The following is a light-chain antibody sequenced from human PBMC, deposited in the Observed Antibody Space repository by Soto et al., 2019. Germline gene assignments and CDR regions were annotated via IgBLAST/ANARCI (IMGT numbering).Light chain of an antibody. Sequence: DIQMSQSPSTLSGSVGDRVTITCRASQTISSWLAWYQQKPGKAPKLLIYKASTLKSGVPSRFSGSGSGTEFTLTISGLQPGDSATYYCQQLNAYPLTFGQGTRLEIK. V-gene: IGKV1-5*03. CDR3: QQLNAYPLT. CDR1: QTISSW. J-gene: IGKJ5*01. CDR2: KAS.